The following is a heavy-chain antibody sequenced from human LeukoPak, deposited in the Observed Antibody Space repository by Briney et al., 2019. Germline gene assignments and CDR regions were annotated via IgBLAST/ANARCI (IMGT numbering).Heavy chain of an antibody. V-gene: IGHV1-69*05. CDR1: GGTFSSYA. J-gene: IGHJ4*02. CDR3: ATTYYDFWSGSDSY. Sequence: ASVKVSRKASGGTFSSYAISWVRQAPGQGLEWMGRIIPIFGTANYAQKFQGRVTITTDESTSTAYMELSSLRSEDTAVYYCATTYYDFWSGSDSYWGQGTLVTVSS. D-gene: IGHD3-3*01. CDR2: IIPIFGTA.